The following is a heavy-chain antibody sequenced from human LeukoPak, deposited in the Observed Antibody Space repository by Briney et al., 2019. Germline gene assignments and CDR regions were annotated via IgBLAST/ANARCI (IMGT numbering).Heavy chain of an antibody. CDR1: GGSISSYY. V-gene: IGHV4-59*12. Sequence: SETLSLTCTVSGGSISSYYWSWIRQPPGKGLEWIGYIYYSGSTNYNPSLKSRVTISVDTSKNQFSLKLSSVTAADTAVYYCAREPQQLVWVQPPDYWGQGTLVTVSS. J-gene: IGHJ4*02. CDR2: IYYSGST. CDR3: AREPQQLVWVQPPDY. D-gene: IGHD6-13*01.